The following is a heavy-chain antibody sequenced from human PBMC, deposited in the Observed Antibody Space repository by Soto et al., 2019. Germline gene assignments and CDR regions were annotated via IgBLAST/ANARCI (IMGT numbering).Heavy chain of an antibody. V-gene: IGHV3-66*01. Sequence: GESLKISCAASGFTVSSNYMSWVRQAPGKGLEWVSVIYSGGSTYYADSVKGRFTISRDNSKNTLYLQMNSLRAEDTAVYYCARDRRAYDFWSGYYPDYYYYYMDVWGKGTTVTVSS. J-gene: IGHJ6*03. CDR1: GFTVSSNY. D-gene: IGHD3-3*01. CDR2: IYSGGST. CDR3: ARDRRAYDFWSGYYPDYYYYYMDV.